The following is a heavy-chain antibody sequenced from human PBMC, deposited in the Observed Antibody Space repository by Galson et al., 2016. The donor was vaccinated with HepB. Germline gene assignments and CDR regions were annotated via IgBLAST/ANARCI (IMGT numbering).Heavy chain of an antibody. CDR1: GYTLTELS. D-gene: IGHD6-19*01. Sequence: SVKVSCKVSGYTLTELSMHWVRQAPGKGLEWMGGFDPEDGETIYAQKFQGRVTMTEDTSTDTAYMELSSLRSEDTAVYYCATGVAVAGYYYYGTDVWGQGTTVTVSS. CDR2: FDPEDGET. CDR3: ATGVAVAGYYYYGTDV. J-gene: IGHJ6*02. V-gene: IGHV1-24*01.